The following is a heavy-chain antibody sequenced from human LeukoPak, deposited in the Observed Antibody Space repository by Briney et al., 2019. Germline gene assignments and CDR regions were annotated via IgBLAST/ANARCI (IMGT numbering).Heavy chain of an antibody. CDR3: ARGPPRPLLRGRLWDY. D-gene: IGHD2-15*01. CDR2: IYDRGST. V-gene: IGHV4-4*02. Sequence: KTSETLSLTCAVSGGSISSSNWWSWVRQPPGKGLEWIGEIYDRGSTNYNPSLKSRVTISVDKSKNQFSLKLSSVTAADTAVSYCARGPPRPLLRGRLWDYWGQGTLVTVSS. CDR1: GGSISSSNW. J-gene: IGHJ4*02.